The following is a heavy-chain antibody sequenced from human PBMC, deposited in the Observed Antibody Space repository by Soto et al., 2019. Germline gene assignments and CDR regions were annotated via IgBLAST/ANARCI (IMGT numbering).Heavy chain of an antibody. D-gene: IGHD3-10*01. CDR2: ISWNSVSI. V-gene: IGHV3-9*01. J-gene: IGHJ6*02. Sequence: PGGSLRLSCAASGFNFNDYGMHWVRQAPGKGLEWVSSISWNSVSIGYADSVKGRFTISRDNAKNSLYLQMNSLRAEDTALYYCAKDMENGYNPYYYYGMDVWGQGTTVPVYS. CDR1: GFNFNDYG. CDR3: AKDMENGYNPYYYYGMDV.